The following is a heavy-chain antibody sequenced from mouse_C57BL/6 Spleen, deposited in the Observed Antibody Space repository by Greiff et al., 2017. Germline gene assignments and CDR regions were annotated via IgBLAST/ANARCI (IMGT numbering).Heavy chain of an antibody. CDR2: IDPSDSYT. CDR1: GYTFTSYW. Sequence: VQLQQSGAELVMPGASVKLSCKASGYTFTSYWMHWVKQRPGQGLEWIGEIDPSDSYTNYNQKFKGKSTLTVDKSSSTAYMQLSSLTSEDSAVYYCASLTGTIDYWGQGTTLTVSS. CDR3: ASLTGTIDY. J-gene: IGHJ2*01. D-gene: IGHD4-1*01. V-gene: IGHV1-69*01.